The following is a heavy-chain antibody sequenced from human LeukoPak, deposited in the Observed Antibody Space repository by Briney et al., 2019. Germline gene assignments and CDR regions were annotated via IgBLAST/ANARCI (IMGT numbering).Heavy chain of an antibody. D-gene: IGHD3-9*01. CDR3: AKDPGDFDWLFNY. J-gene: IGHJ4*02. V-gene: IGHV3-23*01. CDR2: ISGSGGST. Sequence: GGSLRLSCAASGFTFSSYSFNWVRQVPGKGLEWVSAISGSGGSTYYADSVKGRFTISRDNSKNTLYLQMNSLRAEDTAVYYCAKDPGDFDWLFNYWGQGTLVTVSS. CDR1: GFTFSSYS.